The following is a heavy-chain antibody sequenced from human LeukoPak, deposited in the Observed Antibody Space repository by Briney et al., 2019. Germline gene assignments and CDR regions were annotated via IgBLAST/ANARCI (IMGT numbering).Heavy chain of an antibody. Sequence: GGSLRLSWAASGFTFSNAWMSWVRQAPGKGLEWVGRIKSKTDGGTTDYAAPVKGRCTISRDDSKNTLYLQMNSLKTEDTAVYYCTTRLRYFDWTIYDFDYWGQGTLVTVSS. CDR3: TTRLRYFDWTIYDFDY. J-gene: IGHJ4*02. D-gene: IGHD3-9*01. CDR2: IKSKTDGGTT. V-gene: IGHV3-15*01. CDR1: GFTFSNAW.